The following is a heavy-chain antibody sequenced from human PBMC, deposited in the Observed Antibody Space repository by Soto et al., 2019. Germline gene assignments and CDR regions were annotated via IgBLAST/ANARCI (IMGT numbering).Heavy chain of an antibody. J-gene: IGHJ5*02. CDR2: IIPILGIA. Sequence: QVQLVHSGAEVKKPGSSVKVSCKASGGTFSSYTISWVRQAPGQGLEWMGRIIPILGIANYAQKIQGRVTITADKSTSTANMELSSLRSEDTAVYYCAIVGSSWYLFDPWGQGTLVTVSS. CDR3: AIVGSSWYLFDP. V-gene: IGHV1-69*02. D-gene: IGHD6-13*01. CDR1: GGTFSSYT.